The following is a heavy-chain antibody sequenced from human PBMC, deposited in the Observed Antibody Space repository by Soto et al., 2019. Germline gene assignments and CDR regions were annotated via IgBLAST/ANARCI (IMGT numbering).Heavy chain of an antibody. CDR1: GFTFSSYV. D-gene: IGHD2-15*01. CDR2: ISYDGNNK. V-gene: IGHV3-30-3*01. Sequence: PGGSLRLSCAASGFTFSSYVMHWVRQAPGKGLEWVAVISYDGNNKYYADSVKGRITISRDNSKNTLYLQMNSLRAEDTAVYYCARAGCDGGRCYTLVGLRYGMDVWGQGTTVTVSS. J-gene: IGHJ6*02. CDR3: ARAGCDGGRCYTLVGLRYGMDV.